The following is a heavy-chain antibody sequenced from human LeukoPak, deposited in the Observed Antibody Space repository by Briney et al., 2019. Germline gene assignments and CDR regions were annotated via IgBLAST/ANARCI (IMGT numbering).Heavy chain of an antibody. CDR3: ARDHDSSSCPYFDY. J-gene: IGHJ4*02. CDR2: ISRSSSYI. V-gene: IGHV3-21*01. CDR1: GFTFSSYS. Sequence: GGSLRLSCAASGFTFSSYSMNWVRQAPGKGLEWVSSISRSSSYIYYADSVKGRFTISRDNAKNSLYLQMNSLRAEDTAVYYCARDHDSSSCPYFDYWGQGTLVTVSS. D-gene: IGHD6-13*01.